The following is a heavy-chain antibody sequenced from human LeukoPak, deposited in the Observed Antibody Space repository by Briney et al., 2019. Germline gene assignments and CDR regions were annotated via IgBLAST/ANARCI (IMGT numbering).Heavy chain of an antibody. CDR1: RFTFSSYA. Sequence: SGGSLRLSCAASRFTFSSYAMSWVRQAPGKGLEWVSAISGSGGSTYYADSVKGRFTISRDNSKNTLYLQMNSLRAEDTAVYYCAKSKTPYCSSANCLMFDYWGQGALVTVSS. V-gene: IGHV3-23*01. J-gene: IGHJ4*02. CDR2: ISGSGGST. CDR3: AKSKTPYCSSANCLMFDY. D-gene: IGHD2-2*01.